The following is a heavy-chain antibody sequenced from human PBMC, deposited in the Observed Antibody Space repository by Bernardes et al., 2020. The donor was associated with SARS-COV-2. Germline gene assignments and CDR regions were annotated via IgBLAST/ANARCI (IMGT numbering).Heavy chain of an antibody. J-gene: IGHJ3*02. D-gene: IGHD6-19*01. CDR3: ARWLEPLGSFDI. V-gene: IGHV3-23*01. CDR2: TSVSGGST. Sequence: GGSLRLSRAASGFTFSGYALSWVRQAPGKGLEWVSATSVSGGSTYYADSVKGRFTISRDNSKNTLYLQMDSLRAEDTAVYYCARWLEPLGSFDIWGQGTMVTGSS. CDR1: GFTFSGYA.